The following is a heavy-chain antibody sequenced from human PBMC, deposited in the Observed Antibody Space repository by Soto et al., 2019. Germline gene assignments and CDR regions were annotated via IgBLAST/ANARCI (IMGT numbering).Heavy chain of an antibody. J-gene: IGHJ4*02. Sequence: SETLSLTCTVSGGSITSSSFYWGWIRQPPGKGLGWIGHIFHTGATYYNPTLKSRLRMSVDTSKNQFSLNLSSVTATDTAVYYCARRRIVPTTNFDYWGQGTLVTVSS. V-gene: IGHV4-39*01. CDR3: ARRRIVPTTNFDY. CDR2: IFHTGAT. CDR1: GGSITSSSFY. D-gene: IGHD1-26*01.